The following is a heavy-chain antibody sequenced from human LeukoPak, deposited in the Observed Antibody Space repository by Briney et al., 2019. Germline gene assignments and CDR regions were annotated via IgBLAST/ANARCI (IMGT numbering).Heavy chain of an antibody. V-gene: IGHV3-53*01. D-gene: IGHD5-18*01. CDR2: IYIDGST. CDR1: GFTVSSNY. J-gene: IGHJ4*02. Sequence: GGSLRLSCAASGFTVSSNYMSWVRQAPGKGLEWVSVIYIDGSTYYADSVQGRFTISRDNSKNTLYLQMNSLRAEDTAVYFCARDFYSRQFDYWGQGALVTVSS. CDR3: ARDFYSRQFDY.